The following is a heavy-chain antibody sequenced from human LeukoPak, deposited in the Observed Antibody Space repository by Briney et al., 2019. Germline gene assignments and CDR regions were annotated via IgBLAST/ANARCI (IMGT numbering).Heavy chain of an antibody. CDR2: ISSSGSSI. J-gene: IGHJ6*03. V-gene: IGHV3-11*04. D-gene: IGHD2-2*01. CDR3: ARDGSRYCSSTSCSSGYYYYHMDV. CDR1: GFTFSDDY. Sequence: PGGSLRPSCAVSGFTFSDDYMSWIRQAPGKGLEWVSYISSSGSSIYYADSVKGRFSISRDNAKNALYLQMNSLRAEDTGVYYCARDGSRYCSSTSCSSGYYYYHMDVWGKGTTVTVSS.